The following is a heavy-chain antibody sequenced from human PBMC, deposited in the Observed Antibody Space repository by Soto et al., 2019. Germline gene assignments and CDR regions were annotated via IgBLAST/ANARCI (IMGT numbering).Heavy chain of an antibody. CDR1: GGTFSSYA. CDR2: IIPIFGTA. V-gene: IGHV1-69*13. CDR3: ARGQGVVTAIRRGPYNWFDP. D-gene: IGHD2-21*02. J-gene: IGHJ5*02. Sequence: SGKVSCKASGGTFSSYAISWVRQAPGEGLEWMGGIIPIFGTANYAQKFQGRVTITADESTSTAYMELSSLRSEDTAVYYCARGQGVVTAIRRGPYNWFDPWGQGTPVPVSS.